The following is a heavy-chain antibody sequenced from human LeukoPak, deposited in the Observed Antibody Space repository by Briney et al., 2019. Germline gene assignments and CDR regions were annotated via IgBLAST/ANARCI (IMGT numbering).Heavy chain of an antibody. D-gene: IGHD3-3*01. CDR1: GDSISSSRSY. CDR3: ARVRDRGYYDFWSGYLIDYMDV. V-gene: IGHV4-39*01. CDR2: MYYSGIT. J-gene: IGHJ6*03. Sequence: SETLSLTCTVSGDSISSSRSYWCWICQSPGKGLEWIGSMYYSGITYYNPSLRSRVTMSVDTSNNQFSLKLTSVTAADTAVYYCARVRDRGYYDFWSGYLIDYMDVWGKGTTVTVSS.